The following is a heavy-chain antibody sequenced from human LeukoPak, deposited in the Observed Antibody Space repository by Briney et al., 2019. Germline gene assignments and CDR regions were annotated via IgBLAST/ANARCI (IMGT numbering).Heavy chain of an antibody. CDR3: AKGADDCSSTTCYSGY. J-gene: IGHJ4*02. Sequence: PGGSLRLSCAASGFTFSSYSMNWVRQAPGKGLEWVSSISSSSSYIYYADSVKGRFTISRDNAKNSLYLQMNSLRAEDTAVYYCAKGADDCSSTTCYSGYWGQGTLVTVSS. D-gene: IGHD2-2*01. CDR2: ISSSSSYI. V-gene: IGHV3-21*04. CDR1: GFTFSSYS.